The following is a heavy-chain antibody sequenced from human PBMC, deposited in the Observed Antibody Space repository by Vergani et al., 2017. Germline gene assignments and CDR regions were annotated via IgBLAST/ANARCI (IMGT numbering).Heavy chain of an antibody. CDR1: GYTFTDYY. D-gene: IGHD2-2*01. V-gene: IGHV1-69-2*01. Sequence: EVQLVQSGAEVKKPGATVKISCKVSGYTFTDYYMHWVQQAPGKGLEWMGLVDPEDGETIYAEKFQGRVTITADTSTDTAYMELSSLRSEDTAVYYCAREKDCSSTSCLNHYYYYGMDVWGQGTTVTVSS. CDR3: AREKDCSSTSCLNHYYYYGMDV. CDR2: VDPEDGET. J-gene: IGHJ6*02.